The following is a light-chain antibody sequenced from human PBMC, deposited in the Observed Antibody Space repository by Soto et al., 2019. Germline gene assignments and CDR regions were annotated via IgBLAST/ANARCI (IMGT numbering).Light chain of an antibody. CDR1: QTLRRTY. CDR3: HQYDNAPQT. J-gene: IGKJ2*01. CDR2: VAS. V-gene: IGKV3-20*01. Sequence: EIVLMQSPGTLSLSPGERATLSCRASQTLRRTYIAWYQQKPGQAPRVLIYVASKRATGIPDRFSGSGSGTDFSLTISRLEPEDFAVYYCHQYDNAPQTYGQGTKVDIK.